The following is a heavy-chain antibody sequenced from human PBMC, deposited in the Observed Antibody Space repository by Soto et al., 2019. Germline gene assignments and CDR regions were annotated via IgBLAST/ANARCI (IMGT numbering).Heavy chain of an antibody. CDR1: GFTLTNYF. Sequence: QVQLVDSGGGLVKPGGSLRLSCTASGFTLTNYFVSWIRQAPGKGLEWIAYINNRGSAIYYTDSVKGRFTISRDNAKNSLLLQMDSLRAEDTSVYYCASQLWSHDAFDVWGRGTMVNVSS. CDR3: ASQLWSHDAFDV. V-gene: IGHV3-11*01. D-gene: IGHD1-1*01. CDR2: INNRGSAI. J-gene: IGHJ3*01.